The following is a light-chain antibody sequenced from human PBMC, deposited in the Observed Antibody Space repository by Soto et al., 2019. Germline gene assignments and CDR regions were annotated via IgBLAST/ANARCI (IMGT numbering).Light chain of an antibody. CDR1: QSVSIH. Sequence: ETVIDPSPGTLFLSFRGRATLSLRASQSVSIHLAWYQQKPGQAPRLLIYDTSTRATGIPARFSGSGSGTEFTLTISSLQSEDFAVYYCQQYSNWPPITFGQGTRLEI. V-gene: IGKV3-15*01. CDR2: DTS. J-gene: IGKJ5*01. CDR3: QQYSNWPPIT.